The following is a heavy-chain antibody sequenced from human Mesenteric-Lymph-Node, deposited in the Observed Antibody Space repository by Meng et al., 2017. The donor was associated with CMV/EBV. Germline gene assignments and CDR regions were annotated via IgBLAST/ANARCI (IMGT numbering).Heavy chain of an antibody. Sequence: FSGYSWTWIRQPPGKGLEWIGEVNHSGPTNYNASLKSRVTISVDTSSNQFSLRLSSLTAADTAMYYCARGSFYFYDASGSYHRIWFDPWGQGTLVTVSS. V-gene: IGHV4-34*13. D-gene: IGHD3-22*01. CDR3: ARGSFYFYDASGSYHRIWFDP. CDR1: FSGYS. CDR2: VNHSGPT. J-gene: IGHJ5*02.